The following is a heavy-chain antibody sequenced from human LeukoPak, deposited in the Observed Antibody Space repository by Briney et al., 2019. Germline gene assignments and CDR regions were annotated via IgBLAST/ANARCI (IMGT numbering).Heavy chain of an antibody. Sequence: SLKVSCKASGGTFSSYAISWVRQAPGQGHEWIGGIIPIFGTANYAQKFQGTVTITADESTSTAYMELSSLRSEDTAVYYCARRWLQRPYAFDIWGQGTMVTVSS. CDR2: IIPIFGTA. D-gene: IGHD5-24*01. V-gene: IGHV1-69*13. CDR3: ARRWLQRPYAFDI. J-gene: IGHJ3*02. CDR1: GGTFSSYA.